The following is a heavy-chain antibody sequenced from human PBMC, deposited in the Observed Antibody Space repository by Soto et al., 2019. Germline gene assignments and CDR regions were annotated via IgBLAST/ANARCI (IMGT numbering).Heavy chain of an antibody. CDR3: ARSAIPRGGWFRP. Sequence: SQTLSLTCNVSDDSLSTYYWSWIRQPAGNGLEWIGRIYASGSTNYNPSLKSRVRMSVDTSKKQFSLNMISVTAADTAIYYCARSAIPRGGWFRPWGQGVLVTVSS. CDR2: IYASGST. V-gene: IGHV4-4*07. J-gene: IGHJ5*02. D-gene: IGHD2-21*01. CDR1: DDSLSTYY.